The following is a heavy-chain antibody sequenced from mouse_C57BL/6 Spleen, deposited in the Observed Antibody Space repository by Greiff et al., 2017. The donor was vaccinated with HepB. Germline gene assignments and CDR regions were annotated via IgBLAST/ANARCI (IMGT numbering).Heavy chain of an antibody. Sequence: QVQLQQSGAELVKPGASVKMSCKASDYTFTSYWITWVKQRPGQGLEWIGDIYPGSGSTNYNEKFKSKATLTVDTSSSTAYMQLSSLTSEDSAVYYGARGILDYGSAYYYAMDYWGQGTSVTVSS. CDR1: DYTFTSYW. J-gene: IGHJ4*01. V-gene: IGHV1-55*01. CDR2: IYPGSGST. D-gene: IGHD1-1*01. CDR3: ARGILDYGSAYYYAMDY.